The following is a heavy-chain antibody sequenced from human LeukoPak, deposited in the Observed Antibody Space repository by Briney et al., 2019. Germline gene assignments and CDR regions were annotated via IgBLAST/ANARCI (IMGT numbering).Heavy chain of an antibody. CDR2: ISASGGST. V-gene: IGHV3-23*01. Sequence: GGSLRLSCAASGFTLSSYTMTWVRQAPGKGLEWVSDISASGGSTHYADSVKGRFTISRDNSKNTLYLQMNSLRVEDTAVYCCAKLAYSSGWGAFDLWGQGTMVTVSS. CDR3: AKLAYSSGWGAFDL. CDR1: GFTLSSYT. D-gene: IGHD6-19*01. J-gene: IGHJ3*01.